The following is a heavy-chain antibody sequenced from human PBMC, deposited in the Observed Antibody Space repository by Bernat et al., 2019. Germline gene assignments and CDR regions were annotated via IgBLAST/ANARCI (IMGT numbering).Heavy chain of an antibody. CDR2: IRSKAYGGTI. CDR1: GFTFGDYA. CDR3: SYSGWNDY. J-gene: IGHJ4*02. Sequence: EVQLVESGGGLVQPGRSLRLSCTASGFTFGDYAMSWVRQAPGKGLEWVGFIRSKAYGGTIEYAASVKGRFTISRDDSKSIAYLQMNSLKTEDTAVYYCSYSGWNDYWGQGTLVTVSS. D-gene: IGHD6-19*01. V-gene: IGHV3-49*04.